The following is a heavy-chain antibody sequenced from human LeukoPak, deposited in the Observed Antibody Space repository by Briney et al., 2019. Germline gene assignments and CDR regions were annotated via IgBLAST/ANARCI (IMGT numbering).Heavy chain of an antibody. D-gene: IGHD2-15*01. CDR3: ARESAVVVVAAAFDY. Sequence: WASVKVSCKASGYTFTSYYMHWVRQAPGQGLEWMGIINPSGGSTSYAQKFQGRVTMTRDMSTSTVYMELSSLRSEDTAVYYCARESAVVVVAAAFDYWGEGTLVTVS. V-gene: IGHV1-46*01. J-gene: IGHJ4*02. CDR1: GYTFTSYY. CDR2: INPSGGST.